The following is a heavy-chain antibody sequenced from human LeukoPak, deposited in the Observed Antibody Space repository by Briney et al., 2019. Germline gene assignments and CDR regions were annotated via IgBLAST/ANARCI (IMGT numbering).Heavy chain of an antibody. CDR1: GFSVNSSGVG. CDR2: IYWDDDK. Sequence: SGPTLVKPTQTLTLTCSLSGFSVNSSGVGVGWIRQPPGKALEWLALIYWDDDKRYSPSLESRLTITRDTSRNQVVLKMTNMDPVDTGTYFCAHRTMTTITGTTFDPWGQGIPVTVSS. CDR3: AHRTMTTITGTTFDP. J-gene: IGHJ5*02. V-gene: IGHV2-5*02. D-gene: IGHD1-1*01.